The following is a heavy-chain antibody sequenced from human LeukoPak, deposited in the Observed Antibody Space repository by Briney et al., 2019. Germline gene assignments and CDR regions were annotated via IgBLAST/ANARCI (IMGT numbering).Heavy chain of an antibody. D-gene: IGHD6-13*01. V-gene: IGHV4-59*08. CDR3: ARHIIAAAERNWFDP. Sequence: SETLSLTCTVSGGSISSYYWSWIRQPPGKGLEWIGYIYYSGSTHYNPSLKSRVTISVDTSKNQFSLKLSSVTAADTAVYYCARHIIAAAERNWFDPWGQGTLVTVSS. J-gene: IGHJ5*02. CDR2: IYYSGST. CDR1: GGSISSYY.